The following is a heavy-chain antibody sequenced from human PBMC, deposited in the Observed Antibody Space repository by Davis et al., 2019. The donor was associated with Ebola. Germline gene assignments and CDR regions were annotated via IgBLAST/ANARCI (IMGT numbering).Heavy chain of an antibody. Sequence: AASVTVSCKASGYTFPSYDINWVRQATGQGLEWMGWMNPNSGNTGYAQKFQARVSMTRNTSINTAYMELNSLRSEETAIYYMARGTRTLDIWGQGTMVTVSS. CDR2: MNPNSGNT. V-gene: IGHV1-8*01. D-gene: IGHD3/OR15-3a*01. J-gene: IGHJ3*02. CDR3: ARGTRTLDI. CDR1: GYTFPSYD.